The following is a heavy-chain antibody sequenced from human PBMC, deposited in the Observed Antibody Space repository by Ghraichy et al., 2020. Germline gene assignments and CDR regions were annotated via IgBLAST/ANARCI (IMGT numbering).Heavy chain of an antibody. V-gene: IGHV1-8*01. Sequence: ASVKVSCKTSGYTFTSYYINWVRQATGQGLEWMGWMNPNSGNTGYAQKFQGRITMTRDTSTSTAYMELSSLSSEDTAVFYCARFAGIAASGTVAFDSWGQGNLVTISS. D-gene: IGHD6-13*01. CDR3: ARFAGIAASGTVAFDS. J-gene: IGHJ4*02. CDR1: GYTFTSYY. CDR2: MNPNSGNT.